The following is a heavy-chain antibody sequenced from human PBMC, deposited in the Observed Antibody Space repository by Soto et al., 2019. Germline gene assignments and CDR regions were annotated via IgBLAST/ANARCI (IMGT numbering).Heavy chain of an antibody. CDR3: ARDLVSGGVCYRGNFDV. Sequence: GASVKVSCKTSGYTFTSYVMQWVRQAPGQRLEWMGWINPGNGNTKYSQKFQGRVTISRDTSASTADMEVSGLQSEDTAVYFCARDLVSGGVCYRGNFDVWGQGTRVTVPS. J-gene: IGHJ4*02. CDR2: INPGNGNT. CDR1: GYTFTSYV. V-gene: IGHV1-3*01. D-gene: IGHD2-21*02.